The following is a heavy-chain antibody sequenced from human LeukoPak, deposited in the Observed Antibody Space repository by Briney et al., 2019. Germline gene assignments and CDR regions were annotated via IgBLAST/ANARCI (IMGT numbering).Heavy chain of an antibody. CDR2: IYYSGST. J-gene: IGHJ4*02. CDR3: ARDSRSVAGTFDY. CDR1: GGSISSGGYI. D-gene: IGHD6-19*01. Sequence: SETLSLTCTVSGGSISSGGYIWSWIRQHPGKGLEWIGYIYYSGSTYYNPSLKSRVTISVDTSKNQFSLKLSSVTAADTAVYYCARDSRSVAGTFDYWGQGTLVTVSS. V-gene: IGHV4-31*03.